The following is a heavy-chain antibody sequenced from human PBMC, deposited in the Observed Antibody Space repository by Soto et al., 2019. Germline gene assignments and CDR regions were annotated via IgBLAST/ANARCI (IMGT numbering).Heavy chain of an antibody. J-gene: IGHJ4*02. Sequence: GGSLRLSCSASGFTFTSYAMSWVRQAPGKGLEWISAISSTGANIYYADSVKGRFTISRDNSRNTVSLQMDSLRPEDPAVYYCVKLQSNGWYLAYWGQGTLVTVSS. V-gene: IGHV3-23*01. CDR3: VKLQSNGWYLAY. CDR1: GFTFTSYA. D-gene: IGHD6-19*01. CDR2: ISSTGANI.